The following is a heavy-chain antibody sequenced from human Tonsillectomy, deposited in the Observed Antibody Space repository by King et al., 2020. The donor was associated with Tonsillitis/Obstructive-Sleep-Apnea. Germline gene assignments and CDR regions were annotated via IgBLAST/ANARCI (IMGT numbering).Heavy chain of an antibody. J-gene: IGHJ6*02. CDR2: ISYDGSNK. CDR1: GFTFSSYG. CDR3: ANTYGNYYYGMDV. Sequence: VQLVESGGGVVQPGRSLRLSCAASGFTFSSYGMHWVRQAPGKGLEWVAVISYDGSNKCYADSVKGRFTISRDNSKNTLYLQMNSLRAEDTAVYYCANTYGNYYYGMDVWGQGTTVTVSS. D-gene: IGHD4-17*01. V-gene: IGHV3-30*18.